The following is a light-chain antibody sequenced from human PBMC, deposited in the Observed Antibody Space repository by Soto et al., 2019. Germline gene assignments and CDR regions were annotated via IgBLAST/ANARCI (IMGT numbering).Light chain of an antibody. CDR3: HQYGSTPFT. CDR2: GAS. V-gene: IGKV3-20*01. Sequence: EIVLTQSPGTLSLSPGDRATLSCRASQSVSTNYLAWYQQKLGQAPRLLIYGASSRATGIPDRFSGNGSGTDFPLTIRRLEPEDFALYYCHQYGSTPFTFGPGTKVDIK. CDR1: QSVSTNY. J-gene: IGKJ3*01.